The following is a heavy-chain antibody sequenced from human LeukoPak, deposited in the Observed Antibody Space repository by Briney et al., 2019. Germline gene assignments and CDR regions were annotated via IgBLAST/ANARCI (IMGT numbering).Heavy chain of an antibody. V-gene: IGHV3-33*01. J-gene: IGHJ4*02. CDR2: IWYDGSNK. D-gene: IGHD3-22*01. Sequence: GRSLRLSCAASGFTFNNYGMHWVRQAPGKGLEWVAAIWYDGSNKYYADSVKGRFTISRDNSKNTLYLQMNSLRAEDTALYYCARGQEYYYDSSAYSKFDYWGQGTLVTVSS. CDR1: GFTFNNYG. CDR3: ARGQEYYYDSSAYSKFDY.